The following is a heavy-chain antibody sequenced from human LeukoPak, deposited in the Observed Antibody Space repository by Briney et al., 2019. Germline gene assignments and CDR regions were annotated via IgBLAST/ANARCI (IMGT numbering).Heavy chain of an antibody. CDR3: ARGTDYDILTGYYPFDY. CDR1: GYTFTKYY. Sequence: GASVKVSCKASGYTFTKYYIHWVRQAPGQGLEWMGIINPRGGSTIYSQKFQGRVAMTRDMSTSTVYMELSSLRSEDTALYYCARGTDYDILTGYYPFDYWGQGTLVTVSS. CDR2: INPRGGST. J-gene: IGHJ4*02. V-gene: IGHV1-46*01. D-gene: IGHD3-9*01.